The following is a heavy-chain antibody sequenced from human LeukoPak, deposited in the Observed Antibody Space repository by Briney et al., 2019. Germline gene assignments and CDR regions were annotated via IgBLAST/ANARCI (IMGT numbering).Heavy chain of an antibody. V-gene: IGHV4-59*01. CDR3: ASSRDGYYCYYMDV. D-gene: IGHD5-24*01. Sequence: SETLSLTCTVSGGSISSYYWSWIRQPPGKGLEWIGYIYYSGSTNYNPSLKSRVTISVDTSKNQFSLKLSSVTAADTAVYYCASSRDGYYCYYMDVWGQGTTVTVSS. J-gene: IGHJ6*03. CDR2: IYYSGST. CDR1: GGSISSYY.